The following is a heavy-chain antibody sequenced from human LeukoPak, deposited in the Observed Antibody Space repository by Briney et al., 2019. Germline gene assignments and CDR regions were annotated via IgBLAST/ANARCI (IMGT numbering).Heavy chain of an antibody. CDR1: GGSITTRDC. D-gene: IGHD2-15*01. J-gene: IGHJ4*02. CDR2: ICLDGRI. V-gene: IGHV4-4*02. CDR3: ASQGGLRNDF. Sequence: SETLSLTRGVSGGSITTRDCWCWVRQPPGKGLEWIGEICLDGRIHYTPSLKNRISISIDRSKAQFSLNLISVAAADTAIYFCASQGGLRNDFWGQGILVTVSS.